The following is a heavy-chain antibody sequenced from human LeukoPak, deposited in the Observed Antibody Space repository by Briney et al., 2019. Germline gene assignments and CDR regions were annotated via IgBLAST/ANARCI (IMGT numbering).Heavy chain of an antibody. D-gene: IGHD2-2*01. CDR2: IYYSGST. J-gene: IGHJ6*02. V-gene: IGHV4-31*03. CDR1: GGSISSGGYY. CDR3: ARAPCSSTSCYLPPYYYYGMDV. Sequence: SQTLSLTCTVSGGSISSGGYYWSWIRQHPGKGLEWIGYIYYSGSTYYDPSLKSRVTISVDTSKNQFSLKLSSVTAAHTAVYYCARAPCSSTSCYLPPYYYYGMDVWGQGTTVTVSS.